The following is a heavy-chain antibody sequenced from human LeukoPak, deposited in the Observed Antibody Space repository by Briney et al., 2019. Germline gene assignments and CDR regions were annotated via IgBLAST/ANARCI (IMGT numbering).Heavy chain of an antibody. J-gene: IGHJ4*02. CDR3: ATHSGWYIG. Sequence: GGSLRLSCAASGFTFSSYSMNWVRQAPGKGLEWVAVISYDGSNKYYADSVKGRFTISRDNSKNTLYLQMNSLRAEDTAVYYCATHSGWYIGWGQGTLVTVSS. CDR2: ISYDGSNK. D-gene: IGHD6-19*01. CDR1: GFTFSSYS. V-gene: IGHV3-30*03.